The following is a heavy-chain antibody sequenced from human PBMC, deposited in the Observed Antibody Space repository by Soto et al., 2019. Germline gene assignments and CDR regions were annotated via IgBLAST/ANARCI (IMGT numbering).Heavy chain of an antibody. CDR1: GFTFISYS. V-gene: IGHV3-21*01. Sequence: PGWSLRLCCAASGFTFISYSMNWVRQAPGKGLEWVASISSSSGYIYYADSVKGRFTISRDSAKNSLYLQMNSLRAEDTAVYYCARDLGATTSGGDYWGQGTLVTVSS. CDR3: ARDLGATTSGGDY. J-gene: IGHJ4*02. D-gene: IGHD5-12*01. CDR2: ISSSSGYI.